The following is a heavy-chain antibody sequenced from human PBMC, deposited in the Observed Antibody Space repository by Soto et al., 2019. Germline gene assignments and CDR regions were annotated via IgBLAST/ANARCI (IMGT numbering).Heavy chain of an antibody. CDR3: ASRDPGTSLDY. Sequence: SETWRFTCSVSGGSFTSDNWWTWVRQPQRRGLEWIGEIYRTGSTNYKPSLKSRVTISLDKSENQFSLKVTSLTAADTAVYYCASRDPGTSLDYWAQGTFDPGSS. D-gene: IGHD1-7*01. CDR2: IYRTGST. V-gene: IGHV4-4*02. J-gene: IGHJ4*02. CDR1: GGSFTSDNW.